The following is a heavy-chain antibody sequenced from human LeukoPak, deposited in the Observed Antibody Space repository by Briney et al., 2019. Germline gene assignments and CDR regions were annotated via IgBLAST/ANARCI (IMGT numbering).Heavy chain of an antibody. CDR1: GFTFSRNG. Sequence: GGSLRLSCAASGFTFSRNGMHWVRQAPGKGLEWISYITGSSSTIYYADSVKGRFTVSRDNAKNSLYLQMNSLRDEDTAVYYCARVRITVTGGGYLDYWGQGTLVTVSS. D-gene: IGHD6-19*01. CDR3: ARVRITVTGGGYLDY. V-gene: IGHV3-48*02. CDR2: ITGSSSTI. J-gene: IGHJ4*02.